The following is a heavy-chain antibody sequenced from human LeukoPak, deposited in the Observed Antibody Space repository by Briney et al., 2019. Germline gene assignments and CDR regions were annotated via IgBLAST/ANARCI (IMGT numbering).Heavy chain of an antibody. V-gene: IGHV4-34*01. D-gene: IGHD3-22*01. CDR1: GGSFSGYY. CDR2: INHSGST. J-gene: IGHJ4*02. Sequence: SETLSLTCAVYGGSFSGYYWSWLRQPPGKGLEWIGEINHSGSTNYNPSLKSRVTISVDTSKNQFSLKLSSVTAADMAVYYCARGRSYYYDSSGYSDYWGQGTLVTVSS. CDR3: ARGRSYYYDSSGYSDY.